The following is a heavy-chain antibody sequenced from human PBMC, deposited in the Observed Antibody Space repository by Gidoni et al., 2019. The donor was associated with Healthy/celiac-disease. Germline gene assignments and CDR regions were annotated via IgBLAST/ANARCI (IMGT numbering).Heavy chain of an antibody. CDR2: INAGNGNT. V-gene: IGHV1-3*01. CDR1: GFPFTSYA. J-gene: IGHJ6*02. CDR3: ARGETIFGSAADV. Sequence: QVQLVQSGAEVKKPGASVKVSFQASGFPFTSYAMHWVRQAPGQRLEWMGWINAGNGNTKYSQKFQGRVTITRDTSASTAYMELSSLRSEDTAVYYCARGETIFGSAADVWGQGTTVTVSS. D-gene: IGHD3-3*01.